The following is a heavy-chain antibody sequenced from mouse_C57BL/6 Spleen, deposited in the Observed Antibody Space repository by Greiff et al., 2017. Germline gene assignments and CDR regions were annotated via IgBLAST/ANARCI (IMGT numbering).Heavy chain of an antibody. J-gene: IGHJ4*01. CDR2: IWGDGST. CDR3: AINWDGYAMDY. Sequence: QVQLQRSGLGLVAPSQSLSITCPVLGFSLTSYGVRWVRQPPGKGLEWRGIIWGDGSTNYHSALISRLSISKDNSKSQVFLKLNSLQTDDKATYYCAINWDGYAMDYWGQGTSVTVSS. V-gene: IGHV2-3*01. CDR1: GFSLTSYG. D-gene: IGHD4-1*01.